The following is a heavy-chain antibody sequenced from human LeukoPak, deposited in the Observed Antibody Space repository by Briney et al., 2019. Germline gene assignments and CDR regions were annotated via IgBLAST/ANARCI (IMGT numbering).Heavy chain of an antibody. Sequence: SETLSLTCSVSGGSISSSNYYWSWIRQPAGKGLEWIGRIYTSESTNYNPSLKSRVTISVDTSKNQFSLKLSSVTAADTAVYYCARGSRIVVVRKGYFQHWGQGTLVTVSS. D-gene: IGHD3-22*01. V-gene: IGHV4-61*02. CDR2: IYTSEST. J-gene: IGHJ1*01. CDR1: GGSISSSNYY. CDR3: ARGSRIVVVRKGYFQH.